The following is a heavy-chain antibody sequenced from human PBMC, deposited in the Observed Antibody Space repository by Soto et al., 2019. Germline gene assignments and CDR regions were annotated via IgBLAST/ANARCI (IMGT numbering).Heavy chain of an antibody. CDR2: INHSGGT. D-gene: IGHD3-9*01. CDR3: ASAFDILTGYYHY. Sequence: SETLSLTCAVYGGSFSGDYWSWIRQPPGKGLEWIGEINHSGGTNYNPSLKSRVTISVDTSKNQFSLKLSSVTAADTAVYYCASAFDILTGYYHYWGQGTLVTVSS. V-gene: IGHV4-34*01. J-gene: IGHJ4*02. CDR1: GGSFSGDY.